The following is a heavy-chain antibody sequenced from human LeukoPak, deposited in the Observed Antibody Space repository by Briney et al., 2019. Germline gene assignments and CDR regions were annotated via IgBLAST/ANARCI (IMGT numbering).Heavy chain of an antibody. CDR1: GITLSNAW. CDR3: ARDLGSGYYYELDY. D-gene: IGHD3-22*01. J-gene: IGHJ4*02. Sequence: PGGSLRLSCVASGITLSNAWMNWVRQAPGKGLEWVSYISSSSSTIYYADSVKGRFTISRDNAKKSLYLQMNSLRAEDTAVYYCARDLGSGYYYELDYWGQGTLVTVSS. V-gene: IGHV3-48*01. CDR2: ISSSSSTI.